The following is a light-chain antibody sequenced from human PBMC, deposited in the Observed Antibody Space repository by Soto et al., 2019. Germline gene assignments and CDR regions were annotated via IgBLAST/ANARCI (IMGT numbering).Light chain of an antibody. V-gene: IGLV1-40*01. Sequence: QSVLTQPPSVSGAPGQRVTISCTGSSSNIGAGYDVHWYQQLPGTAPKLLIYGNSNRPSGVPDRFSGSKSRTSASLAITGLQAEDEADYYCQSYDSSLSGRNWVFGGGTKLTVL. CDR2: GNS. CDR3: QSYDSSLSGRNWV. J-gene: IGLJ3*02. CDR1: SSNIGAGYD.